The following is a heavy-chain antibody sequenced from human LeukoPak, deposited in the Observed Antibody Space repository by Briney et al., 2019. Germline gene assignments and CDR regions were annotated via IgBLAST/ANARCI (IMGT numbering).Heavy chain of an antibody. CDR3: ARQADYIPGGAFDI. Sequence: GGSLRLSCAASGFTFSSYSMNWVRQAPGKGLEWVSYISSSSSTIYYADSVKGRFTISRDNAKNSLYLQMNSLRAEDTAAYYCARQADYIPGGAFDIWGQGTMVTVSS. CDR1: GFTFSSYS. J-gene: IGHJ3*02. D-gene: IGHD4-11*01. CDR2: ISSSSSTI. V-gene: IGHV3-48*01.